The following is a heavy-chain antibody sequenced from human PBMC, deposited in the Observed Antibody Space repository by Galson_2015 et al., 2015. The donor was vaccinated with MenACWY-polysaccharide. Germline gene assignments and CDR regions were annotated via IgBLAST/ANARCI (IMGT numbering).Heavy chain of an antibody. Sequence: SVKVSCKASGYTFTNYDINWVRLAPGQGLEWMAWMNPKSGYSGYAQKFHGRVTLTKDTSISTAYLELSSLRSEDTAMYYCARTNGDFDCWGQGTLITVSS. V-gene: IGHV1-8*01. D-gene: IGHD4-17*01. CDR1: GYTFTNYD. CDR2: MNPKSGYS. J-gene: IGHJ4*02. CDR3: ARTNGDFDC.